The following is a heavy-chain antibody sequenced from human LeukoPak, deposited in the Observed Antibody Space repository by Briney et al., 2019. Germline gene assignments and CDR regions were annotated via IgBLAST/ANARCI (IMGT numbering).Heavy chain of an antibody. D-gene: IGHD6-19*01. V-gene: IGHV3-7*01. CDR3: ARARRLIAVAGSGAFDI. CDR1: GFTFSSYW. J-gene: IGHJ3*02. CDR2: IKQDGSEK. Sequence: GGSLRLSCAASGFTFSSYWMSWVRQAPGKGLEWVANIKQDGSEKYYVDSVKGRFTISRDNAKNSLYLQMNSLRAEDTAVYYCARARRLIAVAGSGAFDIWGQGTMVTVSS.